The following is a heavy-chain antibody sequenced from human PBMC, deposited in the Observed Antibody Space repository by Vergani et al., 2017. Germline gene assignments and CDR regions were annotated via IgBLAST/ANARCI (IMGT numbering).Heavy chain of an antibody. CDR1: GYTFTSYY. D-gene: IGHD1-26*01. CDR2: INPSGPSI. CDR3: ARGVEATISGRLDY. V-gene: IGHV1-46*03. Sequence: QVQLVQSGAEVKKPGASVKVSCKASGYTFTSYYMHLVRQAPGQGLEWMGIINPSGPSITYAQTFQERVTMTRETSTNTVYMELSSLRSDDTAVYYCARGVEATISGRLDYWGQGTLVTVSS. J-gene: IGHJ4*02.